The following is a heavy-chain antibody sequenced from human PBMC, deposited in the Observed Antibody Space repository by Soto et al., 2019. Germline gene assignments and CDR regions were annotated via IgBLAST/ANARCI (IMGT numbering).Heavy chain of an antibody. CDR1: GFTFSSYR. CDR3: ARPRYSGDLPHALEF. D-gene: IGHD5-12*01. CDR2: IWYDGSHK. Sequence: QVQLVESGGAVVQPGTSLRLSCTASGFTFSSYRMHWVRQAPGKGLEWVAIIWYDGSHKFYVDSVKGRFAVSRDNSKNTVYLQTNSLTGEDTAVYYCARPRYSGDLPHALEFWGRGSLVTISS. J-gene: IGHJ3*01. V-gene: IGHV3-33*01.